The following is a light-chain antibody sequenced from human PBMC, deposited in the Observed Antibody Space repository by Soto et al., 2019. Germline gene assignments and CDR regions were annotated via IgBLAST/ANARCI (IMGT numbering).Light chain of an antibody. CDR1: QSISGN. CDR3: QQYNNWPLT. CDR2: RTS. J-gene: IGKJ4*01. Sequence: EIVMTQSPATLSVSPGERATLSCRASQSISGNLAWYQQKPGQAPRLLMFRTSTRATGFPARFSGSGSGTEFNLTISSLQSEDFAIYYCQQYNNWPLTFGGGTKVDNK. V-gene: IGKV3-15*01.